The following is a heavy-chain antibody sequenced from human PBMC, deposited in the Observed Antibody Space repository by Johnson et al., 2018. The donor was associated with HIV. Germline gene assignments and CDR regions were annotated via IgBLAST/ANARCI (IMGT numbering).Heavy chain of an antibody. CDR2: ISYDGSNK. J-gene: IGHJ3*02. CDR1: GFTFSSYA. CDR3: ARDDGGGGDAFDI. Sequence: VQLVESGGCVVQPGRSLRLSCAASGFTFSSYAMHWVRQAPGKGLEWLAVISYDGSNKYYADSVKGRFTISRDNSKNTLYLQMNSLRAEDTAVYYCARDDGGGGDAFDIWGQGTMVTVSS. D-gene: IGHD2-15*01. V-gene: IGHV3-30*04.